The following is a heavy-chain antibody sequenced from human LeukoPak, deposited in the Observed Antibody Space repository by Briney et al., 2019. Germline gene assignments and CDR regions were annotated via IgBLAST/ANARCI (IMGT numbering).Heavy chain of an antibody. Sequence: SETLSLTCAVYGGSFSGYYWSWIRQPPGKGLEWIGEINHSGSTNYNPSLKSRVTISVDTSKNQFSLKLSSVTAADTAVYYCARLKYYDSSGSSDFDYWGQGTLVTVSS. V-gene: IGHV4-34*01. J-gene: IGHJ4*02. CDR3: ARLKYYDSSGSSDFDY. CDR1: GGSFSGYY. CDR2: INHSGST. D-gene: IGHD3-22*01.